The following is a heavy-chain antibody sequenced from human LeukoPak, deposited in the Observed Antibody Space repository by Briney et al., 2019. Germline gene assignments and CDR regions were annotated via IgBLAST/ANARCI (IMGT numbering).Heavy chain of an antibody. J-gene: IGHJ4*02. CDR2: ISGSGNST. CDR3: AKHPRGPYSPFHY. Sequence: GGSLRLSCAASGFTFTSYAMSWVRQAPGKGLQWVSGISGSGNSTYYAGSVKGRFTISRDNSKNTLFLQINSLRAEDAAVYYCAKHPRGPYSPFHYWAQGTLVTVSS. D-gene: IGHD1-26*01. V-gene: IGHV3-23*01. CDR1: GFTFTSYA.